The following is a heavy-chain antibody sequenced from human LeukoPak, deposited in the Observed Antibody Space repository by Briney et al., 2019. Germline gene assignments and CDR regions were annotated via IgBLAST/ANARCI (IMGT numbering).Heavy chain of an antibody. J-gene: IGHJ5*02. CDR2: IKEDGSEK. V-gene: IGHV3-7*01. D-gene: IGHD6-19*01. CDR1: GFTFSSYW. Sequence: GGSLRLSCAASGFTFSSYWMSWVRQAPGKGLECVANIKEDGSEKNYVDSVKGRFTISRDNAKNSLYLQMNSLRAEDTAVCYCAKAVAARWLDPWGQGTLVIVSS. CDR3: AKAVAARWLDP.